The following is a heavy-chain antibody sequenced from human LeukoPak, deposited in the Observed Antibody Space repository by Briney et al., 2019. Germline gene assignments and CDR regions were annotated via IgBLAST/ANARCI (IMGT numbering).Heavy chain of an antibody. Sequence: HSGGSLRLSCAASGFTFSSYSMNWVRQAPGKGLEWVSYISDSSDTMYYADSVKGRFTISRDNAKNSLYLQMNSLRAEDTAVYYCARDLIVGTTIRYYFDYWGQGTLVTVSS. CDR1: GFTFSSYS. D-gene: IGHD1-26*01. CDR3: ARDLIVGTTIRYYFDY. CDR2: ISDSSDTM. J-gene: IGHJ4*02. V-gene: IGHV3-48*01.